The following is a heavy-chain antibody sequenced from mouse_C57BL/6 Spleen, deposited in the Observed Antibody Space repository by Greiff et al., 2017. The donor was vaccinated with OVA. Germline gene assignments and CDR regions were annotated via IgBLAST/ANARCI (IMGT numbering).Heavy chain of an antibody. CDR3: ARGYDYDEAWFAY. J-gene: IGHJ3*01. V-gene: IGHV1-53*01. CDR2: INPSNGGT. Sequence: VKLQQPGTELVKPGASVKLSCKASGYTFPSYWMHWVKQRPGQGLEWIGNINPSNGGTNYNEKFKSKATLTVDKSSSTAYMQLSSLTSEDSAVYYWARGYDYDEAWFAYWGQGTLVTVSA. D-gene: IGHD2-4*01. CDR1: GYTFPSYW.